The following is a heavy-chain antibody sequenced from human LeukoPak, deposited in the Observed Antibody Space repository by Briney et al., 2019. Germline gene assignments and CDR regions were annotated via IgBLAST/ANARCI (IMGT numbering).Heavy chain of an antibody. J-gene: IGHJ4*02. CDR2: IYYSGST. CDR1: GSSISSYY. Sequence: SETLSLTCTGSGSSISSYYWSWIRQPPGKGLEWIGYIYYSGSTNYNPSLKSRVTISVDTSKNQFSLKLSSVTAADTAVYYCARLGWLQSYYFDYWGQGTLVTVSS. V-gene: IGHV4-59*01. CDR3: ARLGWLQSYYFDY. D-gene: IGHD5-24*01.